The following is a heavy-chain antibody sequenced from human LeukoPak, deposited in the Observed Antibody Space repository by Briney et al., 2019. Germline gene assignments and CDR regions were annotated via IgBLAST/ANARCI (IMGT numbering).Heavy chain of an antibody. CDR1: GGSISSYY. D-gene: IGHD6-13*01. V-gene: IGHV4-4*07. CDR2: IYTSGST. Sequence: SETLSLTCTVSGGSISSYYWSWIRQPAGKGLEWIGRIYTSGSTNYNPSLKSRVTMSVDTSKNQFSLKLSSVTAADTAVYYCARDSFGIWQQLVVRGWLDPWGQGTLVTVSS. J-gene: IGHJ5*02. CDR3: ARDSFGIWQQLVVRGWLDP.